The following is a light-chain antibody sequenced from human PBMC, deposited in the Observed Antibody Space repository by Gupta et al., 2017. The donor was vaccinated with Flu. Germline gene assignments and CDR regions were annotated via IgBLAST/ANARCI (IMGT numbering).Light chain of an antibody. V-gene: IGLV1-51*01. CDR2: EHS. Sequence: KVTIPSSGTSSKVGNNFFYWYPPHPGPAPNLLIFEHSNRHTATPARFSGSKSATSATVGSTGLQTGDEADYYWATGDSSLSGGVFGGGTTRTVL. CDR3: ATGDSSLSGGV. J-gene: IGLJ3*02. CDR1: SSKVGNNF.